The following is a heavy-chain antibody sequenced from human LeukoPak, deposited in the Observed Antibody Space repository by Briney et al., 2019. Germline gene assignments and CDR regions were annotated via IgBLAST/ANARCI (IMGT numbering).Heavy chain of an antibody. CDR2: ISYDGSNK. CDR3: AGDPSFDIAVAGDAFDI. V-gene: IGHV3-30*04. D-gene: IGHD6-19*01. Sequence: PGGSLRLSCAASGFTFSSYAMHWVRQAPGKGLEWVAVISYDGSNKYYADSVKGRFTISRDNSKNTLYLQMNSLRAEDTAVYYCAGDPSFDIAVAGDAFDIWGQGTMVTVSS. J-gene: IGHJ3*02. CDR1: GFTFSSYA.